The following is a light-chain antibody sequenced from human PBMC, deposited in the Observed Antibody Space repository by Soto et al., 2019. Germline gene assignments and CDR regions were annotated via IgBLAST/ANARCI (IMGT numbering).Light chain of an antibody. V-gene: IGKV3-15*01. Sequence: EIVLTQSPGTLSLSPGERVTLSCRASQSVRSSYLAWYQQKPGQAPSLLIYGASTRATGIPARFSGSGSGTEFTLTISSLQSGDFAVYYCQQYNNWPPITFGQGTRLEIK. CDR2: GAS. CDR3: QQYNNWPPIT. J-gene: IGKJ5*01. CDR1: QSVRSSY.